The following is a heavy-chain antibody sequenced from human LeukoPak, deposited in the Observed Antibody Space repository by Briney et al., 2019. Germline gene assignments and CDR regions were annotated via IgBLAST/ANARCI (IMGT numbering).Heavy chain of an antibody. CDR3: VRDASWNDGRGLDD. V-gene: IGHV3-53*01. CDR2: IYNNGNT. Sequence: PGGSLRLSCAASGFTASTNYMTWVRQAPGKGLERVSIIYNNGNTYYADSVKGRFTISRDNSKNTLYLQMNNLRAEDTAMYYCVRDASWNDGRGLDDWGQGTLVTVSS. D-gene: IGHD1-1*01. CDR1: GFTASTNY. J-gene: IGHJ4*02.